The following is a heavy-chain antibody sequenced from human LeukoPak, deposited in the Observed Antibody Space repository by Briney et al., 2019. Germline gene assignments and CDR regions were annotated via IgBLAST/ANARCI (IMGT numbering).Heavy chain of an antibody. CDR3: AKDEQWLVPPFPDY. Sequence: AGGSLRLSCAASGFTFSSYGMSWVRQAPGKGLEWVSAISGSGGSTYYADSVKGRFTISRDNSKNTLYLQMNSLRAEDTAVYYCAKDEQWLVPPFPDYWGQGTLVTVSS. D-gene: IGHD6-19*01. CDR2: ISGSGGST. V-gene: IGHV3-23*01. CDR1: GFTFSSYG. J-gene: IGHJ4*02.